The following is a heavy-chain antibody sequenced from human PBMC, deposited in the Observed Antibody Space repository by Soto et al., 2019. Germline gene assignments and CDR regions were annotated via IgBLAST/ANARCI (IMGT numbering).Heavy chain of an antibody. CDR3: ASTMIVVVPNVFDF. J-gene: IGHJ4*02. CDR1: GGTFSSYA. CDR2: IIPIFGTA. V-gene: IGHV1-69*06. D-gene: IGHD3-22*01. Sequence: VASVKVSCKASGGTFSSYAISWVRQAPGQGLEWMGGIIPIFGTANYAQKFQGRVTITADKSTSTAYMELSSLRSEDTAVYYCASTMIVVVPNVFDFWGQGTPVTVSS.